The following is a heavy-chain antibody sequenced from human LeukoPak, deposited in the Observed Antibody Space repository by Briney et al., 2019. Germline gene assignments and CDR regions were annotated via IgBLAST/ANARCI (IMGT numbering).Heavy chain of an antibody. CDR1: GFTFSTYG. D-gene: IGHD6-13*01. CDR2: VSPSGDIT. CDR3: ARRMGIAAAGIDY. Sequence: PGGSLRLSCAASGFTFSTYGMNWVRQAPGKGLEWVSGVSPSGDITYYADSVKGRFTISRDNSKNTVYLQMNNVRAEDTAVYYCARRMGIAAAGIDYWGQGTLVTVSS. V-gene: IGHV3-23*01. J-gene: IGHJ4*02.